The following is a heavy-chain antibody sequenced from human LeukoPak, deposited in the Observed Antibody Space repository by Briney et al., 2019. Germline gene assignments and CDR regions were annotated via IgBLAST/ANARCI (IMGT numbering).Heavy chain of an antibody. CDR3: ARDLSRGSFDY. V-gene: IGHV4-38-2*02. D-gene: IGHD3-22*01. CDR1: GYSISSGYY. CDR2: MYHSGST. Sequence: PSETLSLTCAVSGYSISSGYYWGWIRQPPGNGLEWIGSMYHSGSTYHNPSLKSRVTISIDTSKNHFSLNLTSVTAADTAVYYSARDLSRGSFDYWGQGTLVTVSS. J-gene: IGHJ4*02.